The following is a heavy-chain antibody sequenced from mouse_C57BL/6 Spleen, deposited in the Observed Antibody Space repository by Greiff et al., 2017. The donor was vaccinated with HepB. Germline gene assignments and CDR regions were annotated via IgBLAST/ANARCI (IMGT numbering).Heavy chain of an antibody. V-gene: IGHV2-2*01. CDR1: GFSLTSYG. J-gene: IGHJ4*01. CDR2: IWSGGST. D-gene: IGHD1-1*01. Sequence: VKLMESGPGLVQPSQSLSITCTVSGFSLTSYGVHWVRQSPGKGLEWLGVIWSGGSTDYNAAFISRLSISKDNSKSQVFFKMNSLQADDTAIYYCARKSITTVEDYYAMDYWGQGTSVTVSS. CDR3: ARKSITTVEDYYAMDY.